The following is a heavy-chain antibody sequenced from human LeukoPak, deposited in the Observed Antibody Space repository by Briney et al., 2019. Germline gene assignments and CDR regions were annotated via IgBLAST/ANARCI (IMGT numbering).Heavy chain of an antibody. CDR3: VKGRRDGYNFEY. D-gene: IGHD5-24*01. V-gene: IGHV3-23*01. Sequence: GGSLRLSCAASGFTFSSCAMSWVRQAPGKGLEWVSAISGSGGSTYYADSVKGRFTISRDNSKNTLYLQMSSLRPEDAAVYYCVKGRRDGYNFEYWGQGTLVTVSS. CDR2: ISGSGGST. J-gene: IGHJ4*02. CDR1: GFTFSSCA.